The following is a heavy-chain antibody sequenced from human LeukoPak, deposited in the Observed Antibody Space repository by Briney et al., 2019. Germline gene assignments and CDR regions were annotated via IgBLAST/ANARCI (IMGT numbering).Heavy chain of an antibody. CDR3: ARAGDILTGYSGAFDL. Sequence: GESLKISCKTSGYSFSSYWIAWVRQMPGKDLEWMGIIYPGDSDTRYSPTFQGQVTISAEKSIRTAYLQWNSLKASDTAMYYCARAGDILTGYSGAFDLWGQGTMVTVSS. J-gene: IGHJ3*01. D-gene: IGHD3-9*01. CDR1: GYSFSSYW. V-gene: IGHV5-51*01. CDR2: IYPGDSDT.